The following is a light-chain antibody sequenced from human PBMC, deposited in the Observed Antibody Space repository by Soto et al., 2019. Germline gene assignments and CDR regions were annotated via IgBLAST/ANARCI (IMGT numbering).Light chain of an antibody. CDR2: DAS. CDR1: QDISNY. V-gene: IGKV1-33*01. Sequence: DIQMTQSPSSLSASVGDRVTITCQASQDISNYLNWYQQKPGKAPKLLIYDASNLETGVPSRFSGSGSGTDFTFTISSLQPEDIASYYCHQYDNPLYTFGQGTKLEIK. CDR3: HQYDNPLYT. J-gene: IGKJ2*01.